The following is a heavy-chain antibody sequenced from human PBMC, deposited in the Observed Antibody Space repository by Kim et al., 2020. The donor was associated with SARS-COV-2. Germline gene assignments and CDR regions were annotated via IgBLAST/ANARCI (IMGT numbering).Heavy chain of an antibody. Sequence: SETLSLTCTVSGGSISSYYWSWIRQPPGKGLEWIGYIYYSGSTNYNPSLKSRVTISVDTSKNQFSLKLSSVTAADTAVYYCASGSTEAVAAENWGQGTLVTVSS. J-gene: IGHJ4*02. CDR1: GGSISSYY. D-gene: IGHD6-19*01. CDR3: ASGSTEAVAAEN. CDR2: IYYSGST. V-gene: IGHV4-59*01.